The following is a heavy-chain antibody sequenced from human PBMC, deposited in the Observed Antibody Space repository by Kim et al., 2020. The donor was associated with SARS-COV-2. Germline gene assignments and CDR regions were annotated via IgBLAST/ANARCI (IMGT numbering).Heavy chain of an antibody. Sequence: DATTTLYADSVKGRFPISRDNSKNTLYLQMTGLRADDTGVYYCTRGPFWGQGTLVTVSS. CDR2: DATTT. J-gene: IGHJ4*02. V-gene: IGHV3-74*01. CDR3: TRGPF.